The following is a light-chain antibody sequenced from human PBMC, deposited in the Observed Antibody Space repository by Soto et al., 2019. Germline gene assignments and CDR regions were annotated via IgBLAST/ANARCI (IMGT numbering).Light chain of an antibody. CDR3: QQYNSYWT. V-gene: IGKV1-5*01. J-gene: IGKJ1*01. CDR2: DAS. Sequence: DIHMTQSPSPLSGSVGDRVTITCRASQTISSWLAWYQQKPGKAPKLLIYDASSLESGVPSRFSGGGSGTEFTLTISSLQPDDFATYYCQQYNSYWTFGQGTKVDI. CDR1: QTISSW.